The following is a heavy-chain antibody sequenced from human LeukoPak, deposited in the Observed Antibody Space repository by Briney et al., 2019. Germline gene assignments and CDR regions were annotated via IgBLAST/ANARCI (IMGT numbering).Heavy chain of an antibody. CDR1: GFTVRSNY. V-gene: IGHV3-53*01. Sequence: PGGSLRLSCAASGFTVRSNYMSWVRQAPGKGLEWVSIIYSGGSTYYADSVKGRFTISRDNSKNTLFLQMNSLRAEDTAVYYCARDCRGLLWFRVGAFDIWGQGTMVTVSS. CDR3: ARDCRGLLWFRVGAFDI. J-gene: IGHJ3*02. CDR2: IYSGGST. D-gene: IGHD3-10*01.